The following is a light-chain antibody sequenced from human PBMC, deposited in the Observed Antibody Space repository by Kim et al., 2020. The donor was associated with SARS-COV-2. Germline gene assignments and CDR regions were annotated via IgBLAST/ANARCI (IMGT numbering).Light chain of an antibody. J-gene: IGKJ4*01. CDR3: QQYDNWPPIT. V-gene: IGKV3D-15*01. Sequence: PAGETAPPSCSARQSTSSDLAWYQQKPGQAPRLLISGAAGRASGIPHRFSATGSGTEFSLTISSLQPEDVAVYYCQQYDNWPPITFGGGTKVDIK. CDR1: QSTSSD. CDR2: GAA.